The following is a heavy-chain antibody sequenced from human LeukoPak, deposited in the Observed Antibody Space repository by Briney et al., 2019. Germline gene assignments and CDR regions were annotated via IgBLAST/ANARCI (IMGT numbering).Heavy chain of an antibody. CDR1: GGSISSSSYY. CDR2: IDADGSAT. Sequence: ETLSLTCTVSGGSISSSSYYWGWIRQPPGKGLEWLSLIDADGSATNHADSVKGRFTISRDDATNTLFLQMNSLRAEDTAVYFCARSVFYVYPYYYYMDVWGKGTTVTVSS. D-gene: IGHD5/OR15-5a*01. J-gene: IGHJ6*03. V-gene: IGHV3-74*01. CDR3: ARSVFYVYPYYYYMDV.